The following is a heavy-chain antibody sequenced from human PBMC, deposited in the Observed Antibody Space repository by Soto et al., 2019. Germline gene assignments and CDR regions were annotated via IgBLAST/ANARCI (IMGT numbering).Heavy chain of an antibody. CDR1: GYTFTSYG. J-gene: IGHJ6*02. CDR3: ALDTAMVHYYYYGMDV. D-gene: IGHD5-18*01. V-gene: IGHV1-18*01. CDR2: ISAYNGNT. Sequence: QVQLVQSGAEVKKPGASVKVSCKASGYTFTSYGISWVRQAPGQGLEWMGWISAYNGNTNYAQKLQDRVTMTTDTSTSTAYMELRSLRSDDTAVYYCALDTAMVHYYYYGMDVWGQGTTVTVSS.